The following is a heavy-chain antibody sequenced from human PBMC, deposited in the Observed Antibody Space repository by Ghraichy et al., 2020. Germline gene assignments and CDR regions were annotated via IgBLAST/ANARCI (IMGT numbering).Heavy chain of an antibody. CDR3: ARDRLHPYGQQIGWFDP. V-gene: IGHV1-69*13. Sequence: SVKVSCKASGGTFSSYAISWVRQAPGQGLEWMGGIIPIFGTANYAQKFQGRVTITADESTSTAYMELSSLRSEDTAVYYCARDRLHPYGQQIGWFDPWGQGTLVTVSS. CDR1: GGTFSSYA. J-gene: IGHJ5*02. CDR2: IIPIFGTA. D-gene: IGHD6-6*01.